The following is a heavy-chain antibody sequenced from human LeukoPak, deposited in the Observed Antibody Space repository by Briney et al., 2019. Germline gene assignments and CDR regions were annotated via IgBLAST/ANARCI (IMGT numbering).Heavy chain of an antibody. D-gene: IGHD1-20*01. CDR2: IRKKPNSYTT. V-gene: IGHV3-72*01. CDR3: ARVSAITGATDALDF. CDR1: GFTFSDHF. J-gene: IGHJ3*01. Sequence: PGGSLRLSCAASGFTFSDHFMDWVRQAPGKGLEGVGRIRKKPNSYTTEYAASVKGRFTFSRDDSKNSLYLQVNSLETEDTAVYYCARVSAITGATDALDFWGQGTMVTVSS.